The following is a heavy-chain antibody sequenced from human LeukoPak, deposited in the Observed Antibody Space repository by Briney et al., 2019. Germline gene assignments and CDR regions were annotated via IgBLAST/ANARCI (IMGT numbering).Heavy chain of an antibody. V-gene: IGHV1-46*01. D-gene: IGHD3-22*01. J-gene: IGHJ4*02. CDR3: ARVKDSSGMGTGYGDYYFDY. CDR2: INPSGGST. Sequence: GASVKVSCKASGYTFTSYYMHWVRQAPGQGLEWVGIINPSGGSTSYAQKFQGRVTMTRDTSTSTVYMELSSLRSEDTAVYYCARVKDSSGMGTGYGDYYFDYWGQGTLVTVSS. CDR1: GYTFTSYY.